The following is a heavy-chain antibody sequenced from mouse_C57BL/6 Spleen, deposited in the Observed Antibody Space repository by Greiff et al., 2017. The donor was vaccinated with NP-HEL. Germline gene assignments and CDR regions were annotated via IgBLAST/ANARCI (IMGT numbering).Heavy chain of an antibody. Sequence: VKLQQPGAELVMPGASVKLSCKASGYTFTSYWMHWVKQRPGQGLEWIGEIDPSDSYTNYNQKFKGKSTLTVDKSSSTAYMQLSSLTSEDSAVYYCARSEVYYFDYWGQGTTLTVSS. CDR1: GYTFTSYW. CDR3: ARSEVYYFDY. CDR2: IDPSDSYT. V-gene: IGHV1-69*01. J-gene: IGHJ2*01.